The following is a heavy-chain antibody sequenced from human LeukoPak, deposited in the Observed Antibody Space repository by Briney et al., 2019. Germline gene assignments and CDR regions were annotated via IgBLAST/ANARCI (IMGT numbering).Heavy chain of an antibody. V-gene: IGHV1-69*13. Sequence: SVKASCKASGGTFSSYAISWVRQAPGQGLEWMGGIIPIFGTANYAQKFQGRVTITADESTSTAYMELSSLRSEDTAVYYCASLYYGGNSGDAFDIWGQGTMVTVSS. CDR3: ASLYYGGNSGDAFDI. D-gene: IGHD4-23*01. CDR1: GGTFSSYA. CDR2: IIPIFGTA. J-gene: IGHJ3*02.